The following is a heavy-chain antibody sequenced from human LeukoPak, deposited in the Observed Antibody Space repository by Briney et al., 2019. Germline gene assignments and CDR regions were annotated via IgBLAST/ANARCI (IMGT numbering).Heavy chain of an antibody. Sequence: SETLSLTCAVYGGSFSGYYWSWIRQPPGKGLEWIGEINHSGSTNYNPSLKSRVTISVDTSKNQFSLKLSSVTAADTAVYYCARTRWRQLGSFFDYWGQGTLVTASS. J-gene: IGHJ4*02. CDR1: GGSFSGYY. CDR2: INHSGST. V-gene: IGHV4-34*01. CDR3: ARTRWRQLGSFFDY. D-gene: IGHD5-24*01.